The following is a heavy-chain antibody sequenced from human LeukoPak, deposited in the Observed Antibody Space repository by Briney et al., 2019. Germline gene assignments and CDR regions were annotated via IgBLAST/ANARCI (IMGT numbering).Heavy chain of an antibody. Sequence: VASVKVSCKASGYMFTDYYIHWVRQAPGKGLEWMGCINPTTGVTNYAQTFKGRFSVTRDTSISTTYLDMTGLRPDDTAVFYCARDRRWLQTSRFSFAYWGQGTLVTVSS. V-gene: IGHV1-2*02. CDR1: GYMFTDYY. D-gene: IGHD5-24*01. J-gene: IGHJ4*02. CDR2: INPTTGVT. CDR3: ARDRRWLQTSRFSFAY.